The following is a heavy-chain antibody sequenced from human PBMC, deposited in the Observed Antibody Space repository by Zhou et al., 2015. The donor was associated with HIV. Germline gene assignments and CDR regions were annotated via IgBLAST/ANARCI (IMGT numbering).Heavy chain of an antibody. D-gene: IGHD5-12*01. Sequence: QVQLAQSGTEVKTPGASVKVSCKTSGYTFNDYFLHWVRQAPGHGLEWMGWVHPKNDYAKYAPKFKGRVTLTRDSSIRTVYLEMRSLTSADTAVYYCAKGPFRRDIETPLVQFDLWGQGTRVSVSS. CDR2: VHPKNDYA. CDR1: GYTFNDYF. V-gene: IGHV1-2*02. CDR3: AKGPFRRDIETPLVQFDL. J-gene: IGHJ5*02.